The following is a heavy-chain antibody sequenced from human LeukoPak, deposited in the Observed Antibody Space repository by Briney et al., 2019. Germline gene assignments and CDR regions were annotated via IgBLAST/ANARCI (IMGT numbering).Heavy chain of an antibody. D-gene: IGHD3-9*01. J-gene: IGHJ3*02. CDR2: ISAYNGNT. Sequence: ASVTVSCTASGYTFTIYGISWVRQAPGQGLEWMGWISAYNGNTNYAQKLQGRVTMTTDTSTSTAYMELRSLRSDDTAVYYCAREQTYYDILTGYYRLDAFDIWGQGTMVTVSS. CDR1: GYTFTIYG. CDR3: AREQTYYDILTGYYRLDAFDI. V-gene: IGHV1-18*01.